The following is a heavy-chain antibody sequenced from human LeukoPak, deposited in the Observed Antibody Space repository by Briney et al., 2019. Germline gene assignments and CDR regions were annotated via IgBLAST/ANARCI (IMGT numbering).Heavy chain of an antibody. V-gene: IGHV4-34*01. J-gene: IGHJ4*02. CDR2: INHSGST. CDR1: GGSFSGYY. Sequence: PSETLSLTCAVYGGSFSGYYWSWIRQPPGKGLEWIGEINHSGSTNFNPSLKSRVAISVDTSKNQFSLNLSSVTAADTAVYYCASSGGYWGQGTLVTVSS. CDR3: ASSGGY.